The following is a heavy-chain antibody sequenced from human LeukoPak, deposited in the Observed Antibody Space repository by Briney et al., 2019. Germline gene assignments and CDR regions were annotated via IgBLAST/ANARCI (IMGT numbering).Heavy chain of an antibody. J-gene: IGHJ6*02. Sequence: GGSLKLSCAASGFTFIDYSMNWVRQAPGKGLEWVSSISTSSRYIYYADSLKGRFTISRDNAKNSLFLQMNSLRAEDTAVYYCARVLMVATTQGRYYAMDVWGQGTTVTVSS. V-gene: IGHV3-21*01. CDR3: ARVLMVATTQGRYYAMDV. CDR2: ISTSSRYI. D-gene: IGHD2-15*01. CDR1: GFTFIDYS.